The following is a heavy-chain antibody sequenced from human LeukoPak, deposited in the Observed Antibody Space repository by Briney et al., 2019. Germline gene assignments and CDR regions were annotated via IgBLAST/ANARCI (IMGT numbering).Heavy chain of an antibody. CDR3: ARDPYSGRYGDYYYYYMDV. CDR2: ITSSSTYM. V-gene: IGHV3-11*06. J-gene: IGHJ6*03. CDR1: GFTFSDYY. Sequence: GGSLRLSCAASGFTFSDYYMSWIRQAPGKGLEWVSSITSSSTYMFYADSVKGRFTISRDNAQNSLYLQINSLRAEDTAVYYCARDPYSGRYGDYYYYYMDVWGKGTTVTIPS. D-gene: IGHD1-26*01.